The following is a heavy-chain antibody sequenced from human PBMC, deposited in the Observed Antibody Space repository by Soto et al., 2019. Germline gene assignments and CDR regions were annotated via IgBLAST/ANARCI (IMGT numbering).Heavy chain of an antibody. Sequence: SVKVSCKASGGTFSSYAISWVRQAPGQGLEWMGGIIPIFGTANYAQKFQGRVTIAADESTSTAYMELSSLRSEDTAVYYCATERGYYYGMDVWGQGTTVTVSS. D-gene: IGHD1-1*01. V-gene: IGHV1-69*13. CDR1: GGTFSSYA. CDR3: ATERGYYYGMDV. CDR2: IIPIFGTA. J-gene: IGHJ6*02.